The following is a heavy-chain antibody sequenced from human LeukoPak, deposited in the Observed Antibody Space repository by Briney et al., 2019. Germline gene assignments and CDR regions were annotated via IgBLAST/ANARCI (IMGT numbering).Heavy chain of an antibody. J-gene: IGHJ4*02. CDR1: GGSISSGGYY. V-gene: IGHV4-30-2*01. Sequence: SQTLSLTCTVSGGSISSGGYYWSWVRQPPGKGLEWIGYIYHSGSTYYNPSLKSRVTISVDRSKNQFSLKLSSVTAADTAVYYCARDSPVGASTGDYWGQGTLVTVSS. CDR3: ARDSPVGASTGDY. D-gene: IGHD1-26*01. CDR2: IYHSGST.